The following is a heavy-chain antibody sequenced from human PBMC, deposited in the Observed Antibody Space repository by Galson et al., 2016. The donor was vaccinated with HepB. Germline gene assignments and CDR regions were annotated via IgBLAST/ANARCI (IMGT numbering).Heavy chain of an antibody. Sequence: SETLSLTCTITGDSMNGYYWNWIRQPPGKELEWIGNIYYTGTSTDNPSLEGRVTMSVATSNNQFSLNLTSVTTADTAVYYCARTKGKFSRSSGMDYWGQGILVTVSS. J-gene: IGHJ4*02. CDR2: IYYTGTS. CDR3: ARTKGKFSRSSGMDY. V-gene: IGHV4-59*01. CDR1: GDSMNGYY. D-gene: IGHD6-6*01.